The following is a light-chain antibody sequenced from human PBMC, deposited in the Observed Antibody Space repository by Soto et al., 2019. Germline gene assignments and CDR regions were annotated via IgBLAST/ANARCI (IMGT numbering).Light chain of an antibody. CDR1: QSVSSNY. CDR2: DAS. Sequence: EIVFTQSPGTLYLSPGERATLSCRASQSVSSNYLAWYQEKPGQAPRLLIYDASSRETGIPDRFSGSGAGTECTRTISRLEPEDVEVDYCPHRMNWTLTFGQGTRLEIK. J-gene: IGKJ5*01. V-gene: IGKV3D-20*02. CDR3: PHRMNWTLT.